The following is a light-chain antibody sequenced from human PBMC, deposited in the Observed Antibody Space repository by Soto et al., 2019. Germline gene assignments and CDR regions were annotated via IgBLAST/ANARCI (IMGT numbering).Light chain of an antibody. CDR3: QEYNSYPLT. V-gene: IGKV1-5*01. J-gene: IGKJ4*01. CDR1: QSINRW. Sequence: DIQMTQSPSTLSASVGDRVTITCRASQSINRWLAWYQQAPGQAPKVLIYDGSILERGVSSRFSGSGSGTEFTLTISSLQPDDFATYYCQEYNSYPLTFGGGTKVEI. CDR2: DGS.